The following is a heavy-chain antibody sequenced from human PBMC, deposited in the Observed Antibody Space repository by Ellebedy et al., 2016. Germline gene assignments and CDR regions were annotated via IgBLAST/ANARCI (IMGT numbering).Heavy chain of an antibody. V-gene: IGHV2-70*04. D-gene: IGHD2/OR15-2a*01. Sequence: SGPTLVXPTPTLTLTCTFSGFSLTTAGMRVSWIRQPPGRALEWLARIDWDDDEFYSTSLKTRVTISKDTSRNQVVLTMTNMDPVDTATYYCARIPIGTTLYDYWGQGTLVTVSS. CDR2: IDWDDDE. J-gene: IGHJ4*02. CDR1: GFSLTTAGMR. CDR3: ARIPIGTTLYDY.